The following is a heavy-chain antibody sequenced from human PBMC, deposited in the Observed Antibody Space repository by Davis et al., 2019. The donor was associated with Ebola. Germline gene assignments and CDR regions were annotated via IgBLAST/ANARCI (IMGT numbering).Heavy chain of an antibody. CDR3: ARRRGIQLWNPRFDY. CDR2: INHSGST. V-gene: IGHV4-34*01. D-gene: IGHD5-18*01. Sequence: SETLSLTCAVYGGSFSGYYWSWIRQPPGKGLEWIGEINHSGSTNYNPSLKSRVTISVDTPKNQFSLKLCSVTAADTAVYYCARRRGIQLWNPRFDYWGQGTLVTVSS. J-gene: IGHJ4*02. CDR1: GGSFSGYY.